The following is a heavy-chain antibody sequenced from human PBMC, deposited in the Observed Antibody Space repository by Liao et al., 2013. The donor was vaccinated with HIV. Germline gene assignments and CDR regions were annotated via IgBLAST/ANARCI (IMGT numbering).Heavy chain of an antibody. CDR2: IYTGMSTTGTT. CDR1: GDLIRRDNYY. V-gene: IGHV4-61*02. J-gene: IGHJ4*02. Sequence: QVRLQESGPGLVKPSQTLSLTCTVSGDLIRRDNYYWTWIRQPAGKGLEWIGHIYTGMSTTGTTNYNPSLKSRVTISVDTSKNQFSLKLSSVTAADTAVYYCARVFGAHDYWGQGTLVTVSS. D-gene: IGHD3-10*01. CDR3: ARVFGAHDY.